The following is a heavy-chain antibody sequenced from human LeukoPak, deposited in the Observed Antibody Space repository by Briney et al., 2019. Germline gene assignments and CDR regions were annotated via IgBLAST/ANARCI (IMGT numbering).Heavy chain of an antibody. Sequence: GGSLRLSCAASGFTFSSYWMSWVRQAPGKGLEWVANIKQDGSEKYYVDSVKGRFTISRDNAKNSLYLQMNSLRAEDTAVYYCARIRNDYGDYVALDYWGQGTLVTVSS. D-gene: IGHD4-17*01. V-gene: IGHV3-7*01. CDR1: GFTFSSYW. J-gene: IGHJ4*02. CDR3: ARIRNDYGDYVALDY. CDR2: IKQDGSEK.